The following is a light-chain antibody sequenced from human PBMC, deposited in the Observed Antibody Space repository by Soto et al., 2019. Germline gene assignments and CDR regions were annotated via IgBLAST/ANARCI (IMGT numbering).Light chain of an antibody. CDR2: DAS. V-gene: IGKV1-5*01. J-gene: IGKJ1*01. CDR3: QQYDSYWT. Sequence: QMTQSPSTLSASVGDRVTITCRASQSISRWVAWYQQKPGKAPKLLIYDASNLESGVPARFSGSGSGSEFTLTIRSLQPDDFATYYCQQYDSYWTFGQGTKVDIK. CDR1: QSISRW.